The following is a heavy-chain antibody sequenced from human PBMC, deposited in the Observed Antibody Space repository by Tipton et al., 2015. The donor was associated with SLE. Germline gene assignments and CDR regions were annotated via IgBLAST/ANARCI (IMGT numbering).Heavy chain of an antibody. CDR1: GYTFTGYY. CDR3: AKLLCSGGRFCYYGMDV. D-gene: IGHD1-26*01. CDR2: IMPHNGGT. J-gene: IGHJ6*02. V-gene: IGHV1-2*06. Sequence: QSGPEVKKPGASVKVSCKASGYTFTGYYIHWVRQAPGQGLEWLGRIMPHNGGTDYAQRFQGRVTMTRDTSTSTAYMEVSRLRSDDTAIYYCAKLLCSGGRFCYYGMDVWGQGTSVTVSS.